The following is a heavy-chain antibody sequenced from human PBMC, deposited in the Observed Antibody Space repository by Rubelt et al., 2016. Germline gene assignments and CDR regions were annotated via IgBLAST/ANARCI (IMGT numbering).Heavy chain of an antibody. D-gene: IGHD4-17*01. CDR2: IYSTGST. J-gene: IGHJ6*02. CDR3: AMTTVNYYYHGMDV. V-gene: IGHV3-66*02. CDR1: GLTVSSNY. Sequence: GGGLVQPGESLRLSCAASGLTVSSNYMSWIRQAPGKGLEWVSSIYSTGSTYYVDSVKGRFTMSRDNSQKTLYLQMNSLRAEDTALYYCAMTTVNYYYHGMDVWGQGTTVTVSS.